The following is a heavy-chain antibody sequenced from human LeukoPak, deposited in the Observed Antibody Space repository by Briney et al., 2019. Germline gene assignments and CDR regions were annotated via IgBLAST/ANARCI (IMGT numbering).Heavy chain of an antibody. J-gene: IGHJ4*02. CDR1: GFTFSDYY. Sequence: GGSLRLSCAASGFTFSDYYMSWIRQAPGKGLEWVSYISSSGSTIYYADSVKGRFTISRDNAKNSLYLQMNSLRAEDTAVYYCASGYSSGSLPFDYWGQGTLVIVSS. D-gene: IGHD6-19*01. CDR2: ISSSGSTI. V-gene: IGHV3-11*01. CDR3: ASGYSSGSLPFDY.